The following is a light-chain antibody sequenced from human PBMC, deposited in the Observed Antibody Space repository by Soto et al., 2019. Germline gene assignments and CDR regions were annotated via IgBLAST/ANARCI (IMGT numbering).Light chain of an antibody. V-gene: IGKV1-8*01. CDR2: AAS. CDR3: QKYYSYPRT. J-gene: IGKJ1*01. CDR1: QGISSY. Sequence: AIRMTQSPSSFSASTGDRVTITCRASQGISSYLAWYQQKPGKAPKLLIYAASTLQSGVPSRLSGSGSGTDFTLTISCLQYDDFAAYYCQKYYSYPRTFGQGTKVEIK.